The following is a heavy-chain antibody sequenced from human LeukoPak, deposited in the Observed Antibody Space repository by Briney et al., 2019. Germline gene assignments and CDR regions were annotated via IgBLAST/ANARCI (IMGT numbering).Heavy chain of an antibody. D-gene: IGHD6-19*01. J-gene: IGHJ4*02. CDR3: AKTVGPDPYSSGWTDY. CDR2: ISGSGGST. Sequence: PGGSLRLSCAASGFTFSSYAMSWVRQAPGKGLEWVSAISGSGGSTYYADSVKGRFTISRDNSKNTLYLRMNSLRAEDTAVYYCAKTVGPDPYSSGWTDYWGQGTLVTVSS. V-gene: IGHV3-23*01. CDR1: GFTFSSYA.